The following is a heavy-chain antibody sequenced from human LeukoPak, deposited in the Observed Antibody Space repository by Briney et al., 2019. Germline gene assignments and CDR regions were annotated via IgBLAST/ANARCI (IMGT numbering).Heavy chain of an antibody. J-gene: IGHJ3*02. V-gene: IGHV1-69*13. CDR1: GGTFSSYA. CDR3: ARAYSVNSSGWYLAFDI. D-gene: IGHD6-19*01. CDR2: IIPIFGTA. Sequence: SVKVSCKASGGTFSSYAISWVRQAPGQGLEWMGGIIPIFGTANYAQKFQGRVTITADESASTAYMELSSLRSEDTAVYYCARAYSVNSSGWYLAFDIWGQGTMVTVSS.